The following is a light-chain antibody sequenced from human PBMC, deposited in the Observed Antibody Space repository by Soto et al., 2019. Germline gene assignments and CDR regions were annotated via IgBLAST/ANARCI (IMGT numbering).Light chain of an antibody. CDR3: QQRSNWRIT. CDR2: DSS. CDR1: QIVSSY. J-gene: IGKJ5*01. Sequence: EIVLTKSPATLSVSQGERATLSCRASQIVSSYLAWYQQKPGQAPRLLIYDSSNRATGLPARFSGSGSGTAFTIHISSLEPEDFAVYYCQQRSNWRITFGQGTRLEI. V-gene: IGKV3-11*01.